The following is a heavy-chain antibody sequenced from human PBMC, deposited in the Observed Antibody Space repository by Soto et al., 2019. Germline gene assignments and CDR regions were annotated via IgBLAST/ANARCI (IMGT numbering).Heavy chain of an antibody. Sequence: SETLSLTCTVSGGSISSGGYYWSWIRQHPGKGLEWIGYIYYSGSTYYNPSLKNRVNISVDTPKNQFSLKLSSVTAADTAVYYFARDEFELGIFWFDPWGQGTLVTVSS. CDR2: IYYSGST. D-gene: IGHD7-27*01. J-gene: IGHJ5*02. CDR1: GGSISSGGYY. CDR3: ARDEFELGIFWFDP. V-gene: IGHV4-31*03.